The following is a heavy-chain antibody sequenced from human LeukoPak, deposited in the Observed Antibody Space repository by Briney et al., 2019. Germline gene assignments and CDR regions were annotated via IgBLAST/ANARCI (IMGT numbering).Heavy chain of an antibody. Sequence: PSETLSLTCTVSGASVNTDYWSWIRQPPGKGLEWIGYTYNSGSTNYNPSLKSRVTISADTSKNHFSLRLTSVTAADTAMYYCARDRGEGRERPFDYWGRGTLVTVSS. J-gene: IGHJ4*02. CDR1: GASVNTDY. CDR2: TYNSGST. V-gene: IGHV4-59*02. D-gene: IGHD1-26*01. CDR3: ARDRGEGRERPFDY.